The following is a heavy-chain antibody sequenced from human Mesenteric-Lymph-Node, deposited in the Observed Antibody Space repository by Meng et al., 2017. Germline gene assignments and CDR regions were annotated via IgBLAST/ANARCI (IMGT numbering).Heavy chain of an antibody. CDR3: TTELGLEYDFIWGSYRPLDYFDY. V-gene: IGHV3-15*01. J-gene: IGHJ4*02. CDR2: IKSKTDGETT. Sequence: GESLKISCAASGFTFSAYWMSWVRQAPEKGLEWVGRIKSKTDGETTDYAAPVKGRFTISRDDSKNTLYLHMDSLKTEDTALYYCTTELGLEYDFIWGSYRPLDYFDYWGQGTLVTVSS. CDR1: GFTFSAYW. D-gene: IGHD3-16*02.